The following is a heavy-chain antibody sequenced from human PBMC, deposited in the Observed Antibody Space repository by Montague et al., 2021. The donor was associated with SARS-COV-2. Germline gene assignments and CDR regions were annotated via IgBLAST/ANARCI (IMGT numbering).Heavy chain of an antibody. J-gene: IGHJ6*02. V-gene: IGHV4-59*02. D-gene: IGHD1-26*01. CDR1: GDSVSDYY. Sequence: SETLSLTCTVSGDSVSDYYWSWIRQPPGKGLEWIGCVFYNGDTNYNPSLKSRVTTSVETSKNQFSLNLTSVTAADTAVYYCARDYRRDTGSPRSAMDVWGQGTTVIVSS. CDR3: ARDYRRDTGSPRSAMDV. CDR2: VFYNGDT.